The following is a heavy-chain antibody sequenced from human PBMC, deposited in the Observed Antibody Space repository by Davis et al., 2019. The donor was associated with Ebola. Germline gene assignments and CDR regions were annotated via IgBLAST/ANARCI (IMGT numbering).Heavy chain of an antibody. CDR2: ISAYNGNT. CDR1: GYTFTSYG. CDR3: ARDYGSGPFRY. J-gene: IGHJ4*02. Sequence: AASVKVSCKASGYTFTSYGISWVRQAPGQGLEWMGWISAYNGNTNYAQKLQGRVTMTTDTSTSTAYMELRSRRSADTAVYYCARDYGSGPFRYWGQGTLVTVSS. V-gene: IGHV1-18*01. D-gene: IGHD3-10*01.